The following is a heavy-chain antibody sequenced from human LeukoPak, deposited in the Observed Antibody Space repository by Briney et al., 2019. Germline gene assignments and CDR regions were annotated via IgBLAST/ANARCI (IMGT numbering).Heavy chain of an antibody. V-gene: IGHV3-23*01. CDR3: AKDATPMNGIWDHFDS. J-gene: IGHJ4*02. Sequence: GGSLRLSCVASGFTFKIHGMSWVRQAPGKGLEWVSSVGGGNDISYSDSVKGRFTGSRDDAKSTVYLQMNSLRVEDTAIYFCAKDATPMNGIWDHFDSWGQGTLVTVS. CDR1: GFTFKIHG. D-gene: IGHD1-1*01. CDR2: VGGGNDIS.